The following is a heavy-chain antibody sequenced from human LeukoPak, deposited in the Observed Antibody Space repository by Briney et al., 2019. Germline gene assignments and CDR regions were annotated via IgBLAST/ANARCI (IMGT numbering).Heavy chain of an antibody. CDR2: ISWNSGSI. Sequence: PGGSLRLSCAASGFTFDDYAMHWVRQAPGKGLEWVSGISWNSGSIGYADSVKGRFTISRDNAKNSLYLQMNSLRAEDTALYYCAKGDQPLLYTHFDYWGQGTLVTVSS. D-gene: IGHD2-2*02. CDR1: GFTFDDYA. V-gene: IGHV3-9*01. CDR3: AKGDQPLLYTHFDY. J-gene: IGHJ4*02.